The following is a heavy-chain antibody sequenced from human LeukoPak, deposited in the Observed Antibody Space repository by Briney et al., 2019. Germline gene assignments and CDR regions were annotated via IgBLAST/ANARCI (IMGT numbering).Heavy chain of an antibody. CDR2: IKSKTDGGTT. D-gene: IGHD6-19*01. Sequence: GGSLRLSCAASGFTFSNAWMSWVRQAPGKGLEWVGRIKSKTDGGTTDYAAPVKGRFTISRDDSKNTLYLQMNSLRAEDTAVYYCAKDGLNSGWYFYYFDYWGQGTLVTVSS. J-gene: IGHJ4*02. CDR1: GFTFSNAW. V-gene: IGHV3-15*01. CDR3: AKDGLNSGWYFYYFDY.